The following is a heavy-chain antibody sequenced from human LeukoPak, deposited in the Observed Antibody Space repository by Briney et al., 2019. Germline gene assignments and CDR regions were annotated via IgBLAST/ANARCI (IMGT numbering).Heavy chain of an antibody. CDR1: GFTVSGNY. D-gene: IGHD5-24*01. Sequence: GGSLRLSCAAYGFTVSGNYMSWVRQAPGKGLEWVSVIRNDGSTYYADSVKGRFTISRDNSKNTLYLQMNTLRAEDTAVYYCAKDGVDDAFDIWGQGTMVTVSS. V-gene: IGHV3-66*01. J-gene: IGHJ3*02. CDR3: AKDGVDDAFDI. CDR2: IRNDGST.